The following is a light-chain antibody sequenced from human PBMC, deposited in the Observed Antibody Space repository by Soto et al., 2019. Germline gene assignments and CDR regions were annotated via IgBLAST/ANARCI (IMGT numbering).Light chain of an antibody. Sequence: EIVLTQSPGTLSLSPGERATLSCRASQSVSSNYLAWYQQKPGQAPRLLIYGASSRATGIPDRFSGSGSGTDFTLTISRLEPEDFAVYYCQRYGSSPKSTFGPGTKVDIK. CDR3: QRYGSSPKST. CDR1: QSVSSNY. J-gene: IGKJ3*01. CDR2: GAS. V-gene: IGKV3-20*01.